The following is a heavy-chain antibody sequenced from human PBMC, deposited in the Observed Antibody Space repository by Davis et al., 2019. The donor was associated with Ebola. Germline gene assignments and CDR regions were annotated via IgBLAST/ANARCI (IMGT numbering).Heavy chain of an antibody. V-gene: IGHV3-48*02. CDR1: GFTFSSYS. CDR2: ISSSSSTI. Sequence: GESLKISCAASGFTFSSYSMNWVRQAPGKGLEWVSYISSSSSTIYYADSVKGRFTISRDNAKNSLYLQMNSLRDEDTAVYYCARSGDIVVVAAALWDYYYGMDVWGQGTTVTVSS. D-gene: IGHD2-15*01. CDR3: ARSGDIVVVAAALWDYYYGMDV. J-gene: IGHJ6*02.